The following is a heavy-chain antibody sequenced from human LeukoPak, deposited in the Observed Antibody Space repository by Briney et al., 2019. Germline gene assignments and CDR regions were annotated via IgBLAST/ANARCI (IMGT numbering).Heavy chain of an antibody. Sequence: SVKVSCKASGGTFSSYAISWVRQAPGQGLEWMGGIIPIFGTANYAQKFQGRVTITADESTSTAYMELSSLRSEDTDVYYCARKPFKDFWYLDPWGQGTMVTVSS. V-gene: IGHV1-69*13. D-gene: IGHD3-3*01. J-gene: IGHJ5*02. CDR2: IIPIFGTA. CDR1: GGTFSSYA. CDR3: ARKPFKDFWYLDP.